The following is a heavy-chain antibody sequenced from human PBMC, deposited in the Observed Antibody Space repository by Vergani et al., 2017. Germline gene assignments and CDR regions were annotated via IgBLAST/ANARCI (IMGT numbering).Heavy chain of an antibody. CDR2: ISWNSGSI. J-gene: IGHJ3*02. Sequence: EVQLVESGGGLVQPGRSLRLSCAASGFTFDDYAMHWVRQAPGKGLEWVSGISWNSGSIGYADSVKGRFTISRDNAKNSLYLQMNSLRAEDTAVYYCASRGGGVDLEDAFDIWGQGTMVTVSS. CDR3: ASRGGGVDLEDAFDI. V-gene: IGHV3-9*01. CDR1: GFTFDDYA. D-gene: IGHD5-24*01.